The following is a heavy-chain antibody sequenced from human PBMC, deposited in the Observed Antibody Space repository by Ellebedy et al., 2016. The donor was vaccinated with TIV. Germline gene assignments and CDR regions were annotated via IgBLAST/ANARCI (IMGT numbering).Heavy chain of an antibody. CDR2: ISGSSDSM. CDR3: AKDTRVKVAEYFDS. CDR1: GFTFSSYA. V-gene: IGHV3-23*01. J-gene: IGHJ4*02. D-gene: IGHD2/OR15-2a*01. Sequence: GESLKISCAASGFTFSSYAMGWVRQAPGKGLEWVSAISGSSDSMYYTDSVKGRFTISRDNSKNTVYLQVNGLRADDTAIYYCAKDTRVKVAEYFDSWGQGTLVTVSS.